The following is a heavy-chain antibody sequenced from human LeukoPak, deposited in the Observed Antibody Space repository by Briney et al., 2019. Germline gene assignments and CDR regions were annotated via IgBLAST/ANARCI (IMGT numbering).Heavy chain of an antibody. CDR1: GGTFSRYG. CDR3: ARDRGSSTQNYFDS. V-gene: IGHV1-69*01. J-gene: IGHJ4*02. D-gene: IGHD6-6*01. Sequence: SVKVSCKASGGTFSRYGVSWVRQAPGQGLEWMGGSIPLFGSPNYAQKFQGRLTITADESADESTSTAYMELSSLTSEDTAMYYCARDRGSSTQNYFDSWGQGTLVTVST. CDR2: SIPLFGSP.